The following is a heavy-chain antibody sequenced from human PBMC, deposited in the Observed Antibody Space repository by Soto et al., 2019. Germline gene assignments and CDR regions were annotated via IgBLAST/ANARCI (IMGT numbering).Heavy chain of an antibody. CDR2: TSYDGRNT. D-gene: IGHD2-2*01. CDR3: AKDSQDIVVVPAASKIHNWFDP. CDR1: GSIFSSYG. V-gene: IGHV3-30*18. J-gene: IGHJ5*02. Sequence: PGGSLRLSCAASGSIFSSYGMHWVRQAPGKGLEWVAVTSYDGRNTNYADSVRGRFTISRDNSKNTLYLQMNSLRAEDTAVYYCAKDSQDIVVVPAASKIHNWFDPWGQGTLVTVSS.